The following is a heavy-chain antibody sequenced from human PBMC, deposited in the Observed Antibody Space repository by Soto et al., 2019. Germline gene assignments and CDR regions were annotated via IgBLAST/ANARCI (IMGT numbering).Heavy chain of an antibody. Sequence: LRLSCAASGFTFSSYAMHWVRQAPGKGLEYVSAISPNGDDTYYANSMKGRFTISRDNSKSTLYLQMGSLRAEDLAVYYCARGQRWAHLDYWGQGTLVTVSS. V-gene: IGHV3-64*01. D-gene: IGHD1-26*01. CDR2: ISPNGDDT. CDR3: ARGQRWAHLDY. CDR1: GFTFSSYA. J-gene: IGHJ4*02.